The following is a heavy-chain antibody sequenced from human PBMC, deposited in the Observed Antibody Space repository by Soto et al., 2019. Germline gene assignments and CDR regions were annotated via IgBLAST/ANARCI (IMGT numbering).Heavy chain of an antibody. V-gene: IGHV3-15*01. Sequence: GGSLRLSCAASGFTFSNAWMSWVRQAPGKGLEWVGRIISKTDGGTTDYAAPVTGRFTISRDDSKNTVYLQMNSLKTEDTVVYYCTTNRGYSFDYWGQGTLVTVSS. CDR3: TTNRGYSFDY. J-gene: IGHJ4*02. CDR1: GFTFSNAW. CDR2: IISKTDGGTT. D-gene: IGHD5-12*01.